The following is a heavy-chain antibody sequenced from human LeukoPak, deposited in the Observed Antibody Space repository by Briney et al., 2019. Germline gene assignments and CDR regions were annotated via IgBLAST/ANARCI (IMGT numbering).Heavy chain of an antibody. CDR1: GGSISSYH. CDR2: IYYSGST. V-gene: IGHV4-59*08. Sequence: SETLSLTCTVSGGSISSYHWSWIRQPPGKGLEWIGYIYYSGSTNYNPSLKSRVTISVDTSKNQFSLKLSSVTAADTAVYYCARTYSSSYYFGYWGQGTLVTVSS. D-gene: IGHD6-6*01. J-gene: IGHJ4*02. CDR3: ARTYSSSYYFGY.